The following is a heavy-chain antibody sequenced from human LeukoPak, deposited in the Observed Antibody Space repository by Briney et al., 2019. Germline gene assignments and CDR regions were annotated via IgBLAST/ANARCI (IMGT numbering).Heavy chain of an antibody. CDR2: ISGSGGST. D-gene: IGHD3-9*01. CDR1: GFTFSSYA. J-gene: IGHJ4*02. V-gene: IGHV3-23*01. Sequence: PGGSLRLSCAASGFTFSSYAMSWVRQAPGKGLEWVSAISGSGGSTYYADSVKGRFTISRDNSKNTLYLQMNSLRAEDTAVYYCAKPYDILTGYFRIFDYWGQGTLVTVSS. CDR3: AKPYDILTGYFRIFDY.